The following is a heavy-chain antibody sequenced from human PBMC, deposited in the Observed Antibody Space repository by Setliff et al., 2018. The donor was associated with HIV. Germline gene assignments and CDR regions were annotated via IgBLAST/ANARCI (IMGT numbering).Heavy chain of an antibody. CDR1: GGTFRKYS. CDR3: ARVIVRVTMIVVVLNYMDV. CDR2: VIPIFGST. J-gene: IGHJ6*03. D-gene: IGHD3-22*01. Sequence: SVKVSCKASGGTFRKYSINWVRQAPGQGLEWMGGVIPIFGSTTYAQKFQDRVTITADEAKDTVEMELRSLRSDDTAVYYCARVIVRVTMIVVVLNYMDVWGKGTTVTVSS. V-gene: IGHV1-69*13.